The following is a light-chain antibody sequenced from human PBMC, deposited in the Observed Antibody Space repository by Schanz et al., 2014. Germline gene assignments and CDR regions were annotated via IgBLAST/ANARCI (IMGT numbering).Light chain of an antibody. CDR2: AAS. V-gene: IGKV1-39*01. CDR1: PAISSY. Sequence: IQLTQSPSSLSASIGDRVTLSCRASPAISSYLAWYQQKPGKAPNLLIYAASTLQSGVPSRFSGSGSGTDFSLTISSLQPEDFTTYYCQQSYDTPYTFGQGTKLEIK. J-gene: IGKJ2*01. CDR3: QQSYDTPYT.